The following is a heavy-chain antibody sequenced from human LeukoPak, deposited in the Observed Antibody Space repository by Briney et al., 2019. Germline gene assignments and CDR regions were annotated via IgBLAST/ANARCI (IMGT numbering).Heavy chain of an antibody. CDR3: ARAPRGSWYYYFDY. J-gene: IGHJ4*02. Sequence: PGGSLRLSCAASGFTFSSYAMSWVRQAPGKGLEWVSAISGSGGSTYYADSVKGRFTISRDNSKNTLYLQMNSLRAGDTAVYYCARAPRGSWYYYFDYWGQGTLVTVSS. CDR2: ISGSGGST. V-gene: IGHV3-23*01. CDR1: GFTFSSYA. D-gene: IGHD6-13*01.